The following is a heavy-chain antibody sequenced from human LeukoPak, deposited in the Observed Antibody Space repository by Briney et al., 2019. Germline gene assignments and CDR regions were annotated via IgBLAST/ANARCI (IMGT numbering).Heavy chain of an antibody. CDR2: IIPIFGIA. V-gene: IGHV1-69*04. Sequence: SVKVSCKASGGTFSSYAISWVRQAPGQGLEWMGRIIPIFGIANYAQKFQGRVTITADKSTSTAYMELSSLRSEDTAAYYCAREGDIVVVPAAILANNWFDPWGQGTLVTVSS. J-gene: IGHJ5*02. D-gene: IGHD2-2*02. CDR1: GGTFSSYA. CDR3: AREGDIVVVPAAILANNWFDP.